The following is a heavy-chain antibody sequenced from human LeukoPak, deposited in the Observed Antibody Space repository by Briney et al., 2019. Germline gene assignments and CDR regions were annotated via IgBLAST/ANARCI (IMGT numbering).Heavy chain of an antibody. D-gene: IGHD3-3*01. J-gene: IGHJ6*03. CDR3: ARAFSYYDFWSGYYRNYYYMDV. CDR1: GGSISSSNW. V-gene: IGHV4-4*02. CDR2: INHSGST. Sequence: PSETLSLTCAVSGGSISSSNWWSWVRQPPGKGLEWIGEINHSGSTNYNPSLKSRVTISVDTSKNQFSLKLSSVTAADTAVYYCARAFSYYDFWSGYYRNYYYMDVWGKGTTVTVSS.